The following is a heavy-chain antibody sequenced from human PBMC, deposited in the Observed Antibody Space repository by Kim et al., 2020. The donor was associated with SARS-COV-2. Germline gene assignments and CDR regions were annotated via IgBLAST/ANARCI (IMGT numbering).Heavy chain of an antibody. V-gene: IGHV1-3*01. CDR1: GYTFTSYA. CDR2: INAGNGNT. CDR3: ARGHCSGGSCYLYGMDV. D-gene: IGHD2-15*01. Sequence: ASVNVSCKASGYTFTSYAMHWVRQAPGQRLEWMGWINAGNGNTKYSQKFQGRVTITRDTSASTAYMELSSLRSEDTAVYYCARGHCSGGSCYLYGMDVWGQGTTVTVSS. J-gene: IGHJ6*02.